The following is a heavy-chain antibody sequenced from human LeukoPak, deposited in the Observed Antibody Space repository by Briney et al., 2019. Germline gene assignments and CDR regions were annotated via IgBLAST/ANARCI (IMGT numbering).Heavy chain of an antibody. D-gene: IGHD6-19*01. CDR1: GGSISSSNW. J-gene: IGHJ4*02. CDR3: ARGGSGWSPFDY. Sequence: SGTLSLTCAVSGGSISSSNWWSWVRQTPEKGLEWIGEIFHTGIANYNPSLESRVTISIDESKNQFSLKVISVTAADTAVYYCARGGSGWSPFDYWGQGTLVSVSS. CDR2: IFHTGIA. V-gene: IGHV4-4*02.